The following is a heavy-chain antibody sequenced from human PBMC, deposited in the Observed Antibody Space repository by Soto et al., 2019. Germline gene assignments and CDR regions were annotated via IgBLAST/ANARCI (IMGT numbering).Heavy chain of an antibody. CDR1: GGTFSSRA. J-gene: IGHJ6*02. Sequence: QVQLVQFGPEVKKTGTSVKVSCKASGGTFSSRAISWVRQAPGQGLEWMGGIIPVFGRVNYAENFQDRVTFTAVESTGTVYMELSILRSEDTALYDCANSRGGTFLGYHGMDIWGQGPTVSFSS. CDR2: IIPVFGRV. V-gene: IGHV1-69*01. CDR3: ANSRGGTFLGYHGMDI. D-gene: IGHD3-16*01.